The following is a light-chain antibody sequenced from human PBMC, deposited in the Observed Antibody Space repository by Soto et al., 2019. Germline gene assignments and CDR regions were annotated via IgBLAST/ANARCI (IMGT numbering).Light chain of an antibody. V-gene: IGLV2-14*01. J-gene: IGLJ2*01. Sequence: QSALTQPASVSGSPGQSITISCTGTSSDVGGYNYVSWYQQHPGKAPKLMIYDVSNRPSGVSNRFSGSKSGNMASLTISGLQAEDEADYHCSSYTSSSTLDVVFGGGTKLTVL. CDR3: SSYTSSSTLDVV. CDR2: DVS. CDR1: SSDVGGYNY.